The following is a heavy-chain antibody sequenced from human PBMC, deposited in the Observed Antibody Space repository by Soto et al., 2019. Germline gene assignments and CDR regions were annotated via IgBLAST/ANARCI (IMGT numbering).Heavy chain of an antibody. CDR1: GYTFTSYA. J-gene: IGHJ3*02. Sequence: GASVKVSCKASGYTFTSYAMHWVRQAPGQRLEWMGWINAGNGNTKYSQKFQGRVTITRDTSASTAYMELSSLRSEDTAVYYCAIYRTYYYDSSGYYWPFDIWGQGTMVTVS. CDR3: AIYRTYYYDSSGYYWPFDI. CDR2: INAGNGNT. D-gene: IGHD3-22*01. V-gene: IGHV1-3*01.